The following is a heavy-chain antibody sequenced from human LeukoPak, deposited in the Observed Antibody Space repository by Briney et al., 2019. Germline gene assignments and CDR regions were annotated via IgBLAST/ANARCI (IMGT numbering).Heavy chain of an antibody. J-gene: IGHJ1*01. CDR3: ARGPGGLDEYFQH. CDR1: GFTFSSYS. D-gene: IGHD3-10*01. V-gene: IGHV3-21*01. CDR2: ISSSSSYI. Sequence: GGSLRLSCAASGFTFSSYSMNWVRQAPGKGLEWVSSISSSSSYIYYADSVKGRFTISRDNAKNSLYLQMNSLRAEDTAVYYCARGPGGLDEYFQHWGQGTLVTVSS.